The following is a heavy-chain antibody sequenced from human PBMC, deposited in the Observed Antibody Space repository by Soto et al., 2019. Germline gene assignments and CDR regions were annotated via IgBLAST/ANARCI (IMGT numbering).Heavy chain of an antibody. CDR3: ALWGFRDGNNAKYNYSGMDV. D-gene: IGHD3-10*01. CDR1: GGTFNRYT. V-gene: IGHV1-69*01. Sequence: VQLVQSGAEVKKPGSSVKLSCKASGGTFNRYTISWVRQAPGQGLEWMGGIIPIFGTANYAQKFQDRVAIIADEATSAAYMEPRSLRSEDTAVYYCALWGFRDGNNAKYNYSGMDVGGQGTTVTVSS. J-gene: IGHJ6*02. CDR2: IIPIFGTA.